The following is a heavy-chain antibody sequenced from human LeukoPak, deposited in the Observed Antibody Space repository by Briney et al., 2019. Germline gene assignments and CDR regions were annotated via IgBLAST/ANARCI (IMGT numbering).Heavy chain of an antibody. J-gene: IGHJ4*02. CDR3: ARGPPNWGYDY. CDR2: INPNSGGT. CDR1: GYTFTGYY. V-gene: IGHV1-2*06. D-gene: IGHD7-27*01. Sequence: ASVKVSCKASGYTFTGYYMHWVRQAPGQGLEWMGRINPNSGGTNYAQKFQGRVTMTRNTSISTAYMELSSLRSDDTAVYYCARGPPNWGYDYWGPGTLVTVSS.